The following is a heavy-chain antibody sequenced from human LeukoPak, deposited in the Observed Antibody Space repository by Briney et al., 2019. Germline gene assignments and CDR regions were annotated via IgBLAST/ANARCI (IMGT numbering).Heavy chain of an antibody. CDR1: GGTFSSYA. Sequence: GASVKVSCKASGGTFSSYAISWVRQAPGQGLEWMGGIIPIFGTANYAQKFQGRVTITADESTSTAYMELSSLRSEDTAVYYCARSLPDCTSGVCYKDYYYYMAVWGKGTTVTVSS. V-gene: IGHV1-69*13. CDR3: ARSLPDCTSGVCYKDYYYYMAV. CDR2: IIPIFGTA. J-gene: IGHJ6*03. D-gene: IGHD2-8*01.